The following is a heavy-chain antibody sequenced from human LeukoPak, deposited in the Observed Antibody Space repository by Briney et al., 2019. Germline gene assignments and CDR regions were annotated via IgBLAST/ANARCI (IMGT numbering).Heavy chain of an antibody. V-gene: IGHV1-69*05. Sequence: SVKVSCKASGGTFNSYAISWVRQAPGQGLERMGGIIPIFGTANYAQKFQGRVTITTDESTSTAYMELSSLRSEDTAVYYCAGSKRLMDSSSYYYWFDPWGQGTLVTVSS. CDR3: AGSKRLMDSSSYYYWFDP. CDR2: IIPIFGTA. J-gene: IGHJ5*02. CDR1: GGTFNSYA. D-gene: IGHD3-22*01.